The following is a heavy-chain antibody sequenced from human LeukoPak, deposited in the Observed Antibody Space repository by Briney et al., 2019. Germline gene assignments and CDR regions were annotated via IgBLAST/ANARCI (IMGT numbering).Heavy chain of an antibody. Sequence: ASVKVSCKASGYTFTTYALTWVRQAPGQRLEWMGWINVGNGNTKSSQKFQGRVTITRDMSASTAYMELSSLRSEDTAVYYCARGLGYGVSDPGGQGPLVTVPS. CDR2: INVGNGNT. J-gene: IGHJ5*02. D-gene: IGHD2-8*01. CDR3: ARGLGYGVSDP. CDR1: GYTFTTYA. V-gene: IGHV1-3*01.